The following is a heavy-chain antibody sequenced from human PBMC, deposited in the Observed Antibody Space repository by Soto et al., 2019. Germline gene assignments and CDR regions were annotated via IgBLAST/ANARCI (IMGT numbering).Heavy chain of an antibody. CDR2: ISDYNGNT. CDR1: GYTFTSYG. V-gene: IGHV1-18*04. J-gene: IGHJ6*02. D-gene: IGHD3-9*01. Sequence: QVQLVQSGAEVKKPGASVKVSCKASGYTFTSYGISWVRQAPGQGLEWMGWISDYNGNTNYARKLQGRVTMTTDTSTSTAYMELRSLRSDDTAVYYCARAPILNYYYYGMDVWGQGTTVTVSS. CDR3: ARAPILNYYYYGMDV.